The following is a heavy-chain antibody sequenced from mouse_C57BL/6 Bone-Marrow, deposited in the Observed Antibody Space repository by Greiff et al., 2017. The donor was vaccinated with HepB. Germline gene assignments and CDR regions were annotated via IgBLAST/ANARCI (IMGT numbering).Heavy chain of an antibody. CDR3: AREGNFHYAMDY. CDR1: GYSITSGYY. D-gene: IGHD2-1*01. CDR2: ISYDGSN. V-gene: IGHV3-6*01. Sequence: EVKVEESGPGLVKPSQSLSLTCSVTGYSITSGYYWNWIRQFPGNKLEWMGYISYDGSNNYNPSLKNRISITRDTSKNQFFLKLNSVTTEDTATYYCAREGNFHYAMDYWGQGTSVTVSS. J-gene: IGHJ4*01.